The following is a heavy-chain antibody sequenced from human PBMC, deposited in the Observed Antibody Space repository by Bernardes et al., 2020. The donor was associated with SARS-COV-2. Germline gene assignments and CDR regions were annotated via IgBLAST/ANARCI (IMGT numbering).Heavy chain of an antibody. Sequence: GSLRLSCAASGFPFSEYYMSWIRQAPGTGLEWVSYISSSSSYTNYADSVKGRFTISRDNAKNSLYLQMNSLSAEDTAVYYCARDWPTVTYYYYYGMDVWGQGTTVTVSS. D-gene: IGHD4-17*01. CDR3: ARDWPTVTYYYYYGMDV. V-gene: IGHV3-11*06. CDR1: GFPFSEYY. CDR2: ISSSSSYT. J-gene: IGHJ6*02.